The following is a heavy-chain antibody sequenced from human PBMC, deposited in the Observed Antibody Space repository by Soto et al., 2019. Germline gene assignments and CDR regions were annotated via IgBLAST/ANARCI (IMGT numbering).Heavy chain of an antibody. Sequence: GESLKISCKGSGYSFTSYWIGWVRQLSGKGLEWMGTIYPGDSDTRYRPSFQGQVTISADKSISTAYLQRSTLKASDPAMYYCARLSAAAGLDFDYWGQGTLVTVSS. CDR1: GYSFTSYW. V-gene: IGHV5-51*01. CDR2: IYPGDSDT. D-gene: IGHD6-13*01. J-gene: IGHJ4*02. CDR3: ARLSAAAGLDFDY.